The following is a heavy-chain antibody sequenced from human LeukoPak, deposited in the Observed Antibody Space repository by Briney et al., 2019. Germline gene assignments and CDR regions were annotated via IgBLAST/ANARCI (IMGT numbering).Heavy chain of an antibody. CDR1: GDSISNYY. Sequence: PSETLSLTCTVSGDSISNYYWSWVRQPPGKGLEWIGYIYYSGSTNYNPSLKSRVTISVDTSKNQFSLKLSSVTAADAAVYYCATGYYYDSSGYYYYFDYWGQGTLVTVSS. D-gene: IGHD3-22*01. J-gene: IGHJ4*02. CDR2: IYYSGST. V-gene: IGHV4-59*08. CDR3: ATGYYYDSSGYYYYFDY.